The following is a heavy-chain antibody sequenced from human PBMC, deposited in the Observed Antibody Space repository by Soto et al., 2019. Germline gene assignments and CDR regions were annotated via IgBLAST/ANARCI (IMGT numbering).Heavy chain of an antibody. J-gene: IGHJ4*02. V-gene: IGHV4-34*01. CDR2: INHSGST. D-gene: IGHD4-17*01. CDR3: ARVTVHDYGDYRLYFDY. Sequence: SETLSLTCAVYGGSFSGYYWSWIRQPPGKGLEWIGEINHSGSTNYNPSLKSRVTISVDTSKNQFSLKLSSVTAADTAVYYCARVTVHDYGDYRLYFDYWGQGTLVTVSS. CDR1: GGSFSGYY.